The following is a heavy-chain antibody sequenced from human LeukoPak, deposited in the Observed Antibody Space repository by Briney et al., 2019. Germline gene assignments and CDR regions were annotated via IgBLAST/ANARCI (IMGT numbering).Heavy chain of an antibody. J-gene: IGHJ6*03. V-gene: IGHV4-59*01. CDR3: ARTPLWFGEFTFYPYYYYMDV. CDR1: GGSISSYY. CDR2: IYYSGST. Sequence: PSETLSLTCTVSGGSISSYYWSWIRQPPGKGLEWIGYIYYSGSTNYNPSLKSRVTISVDTSKNQFSLKLSSVTAADTAVYYCARTPLWFGEFTFYPYYYYMDVWGKGTTVTISS. D-gene: IGHD3-10*01.